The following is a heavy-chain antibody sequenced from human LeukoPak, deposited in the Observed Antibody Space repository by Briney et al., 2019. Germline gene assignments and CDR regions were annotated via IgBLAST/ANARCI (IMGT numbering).Heavy chain of an antibody. Sequence: SETLSLTCAVYGGSFSGYYWSWIRQPPGKGLEWIGEINHSGSTNYNPSLKSRVTISVDTSKNQFSLKLSSVTAADAAVYYCARLGDIAAAGTASRYFDYWGQGTLVTVSS. CDR1: GGSFSGYY. CDR3: ARLGDIAAAGTASRYFDY. J-gene: IGHJ4*02. V-gene: IGHV4-34*01. D-gene: IGHD6-13*01. CDR2: INHSGST.